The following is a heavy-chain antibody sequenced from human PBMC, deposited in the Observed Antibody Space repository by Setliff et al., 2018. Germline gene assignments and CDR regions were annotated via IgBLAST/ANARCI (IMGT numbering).Heavy chain of an antibody. V-gene: IGHV3-66*02. CDR3: ATFEHDSNAYPRYFDQ. D-gene: IGHD3-22*01. CDR2: IYRRGST. CDR1: GFTVSNKF. Sequence: GGSLRLSCAASGFTVSNKFMSWVRQAPGKGLEWASVIYRRGSTHHADSVRGRFTISRDTSKNTVFLQMKGLRAEDTAVYYCATFEHDSNAYPRYFDQWGLGTLVTVSS. J-gene: IGHJ4*02.